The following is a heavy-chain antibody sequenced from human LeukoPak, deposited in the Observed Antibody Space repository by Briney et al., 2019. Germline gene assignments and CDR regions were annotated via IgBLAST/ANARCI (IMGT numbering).Heavy chain of an antibody. CDR3: ARHGSGSYWPWFDP. J-gene: IGHJ5*02. CDR1: GGSISSYY. D-gene: IGHD1-26*01. CDR2: IYTSGST. Sequence: SETPSLTCTVSGGSISSYYWSWIRQPPGKGLEWIGYIYTSGSTNYNPSLKSRVTISVDTSKNQFSLKLSSVTAADTAVYYCARHGSGSYWPWFDPWGQGTLVTVSS. V-gene: IGHV4-4*09.